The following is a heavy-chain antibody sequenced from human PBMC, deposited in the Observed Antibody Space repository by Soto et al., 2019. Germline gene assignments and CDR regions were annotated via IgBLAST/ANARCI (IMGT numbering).Heavy chain of an antibody. V-gene: IGHV4-31*03. D-gene: IGHD2-15*01. Sequence: QVQLQESGPGLVKPSQSLSLTYTVSGGSISSGGYYWSWIRQHPGKGLEWIGYIYYSGSTYYNPSLKSRVIISVDTSKIQFSLKLISVTAADTAVYYCARERRATVVYYGMDVWGQGTTVTVSS. CDR2: IYYSGST. CDR1: GGSISSGGYY. CDR3: ARERRATVVYYGMDV. J-gene: IGHJ6*02.